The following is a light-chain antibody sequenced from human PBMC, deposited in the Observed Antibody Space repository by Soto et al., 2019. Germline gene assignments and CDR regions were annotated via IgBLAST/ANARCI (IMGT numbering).Light chain of an antibody. CDR2: AAS. V-gene: IGKV1-9*01. J-gene: IGKJ5*01. CDR1: QGIDTS. Sequence: ILLTQSPSSLSASVGDRVTITCRASQGIDTSLAWYQQKPGNAPKLLIYAASNFQSGVPSRFSGSGSGTHFTLTISSLQPEDFATYYCQQLHGYPITFGQGTRLEI. CDR3: QQLHGYPIT.